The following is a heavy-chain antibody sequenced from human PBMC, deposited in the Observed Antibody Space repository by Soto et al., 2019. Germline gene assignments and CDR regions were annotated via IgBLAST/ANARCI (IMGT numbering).Heavy chain of an antibody. CDR3: ASVTFGGIVLAH. V-gene: IGHV4-59*01. D-gene: IGHD3-16*01. CDR2: IYFNGNT. Sequence: SETLSLTSTVSAGSFSEYYWPWVRQSPGKGLEWIGYIYFNGNTNYNPSLKRRVTMSIDTSKKQFSLNLSSVTAADTAVYYCASVTFGGIVLAHWGQGALVTVSS. CDR1: AGSFSEYY. J-gene: IGHJ4*02.